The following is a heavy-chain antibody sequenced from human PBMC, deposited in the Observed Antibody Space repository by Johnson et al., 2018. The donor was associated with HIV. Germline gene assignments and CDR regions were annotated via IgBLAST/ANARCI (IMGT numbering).Heavy chain of an antibody. D-gene: IGHD2-8*01. V-gene: IGHV3-30*03. CDR2: ISYDGSNK. CDR3: ARGPFRRVYVSDDAFDI. CDR1: RFTFSNYA. J-gene: IGHJ3*02. Sequence: QEKLVESGGGVVQPGKSLRLSCSASRFTFSNYAMNWVRQAPGKGLEWMAIISYDGSNKNYADSVKGRFTISRANSKNTLALQLNNLRAEDTAVYYCARGPFRRVYVSDDAFDIWGQGTMVSVSS.